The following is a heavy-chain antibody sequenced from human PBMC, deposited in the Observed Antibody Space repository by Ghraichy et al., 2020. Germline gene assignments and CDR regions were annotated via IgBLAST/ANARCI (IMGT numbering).Heavy chain of an antibody. V-gene: IGHV4-34*01. D-gene: IGHD6-13*01. CDR2: INHSGST. J-gene: IGHJ5*02. Sequence: SQTLSLTCAVYGGSFSGYYWSWIRQPPGKGLEWIGEINHSGSTNYNPSLKSRVTISVDTSKNQFSLKLSSVTAADTAVYYCARGTGIAWAAQTGARFDPWGQGTLVTVSS. CDR3: ARGTGIAWAAQTGARFDP. CDR1: GGSFSGYY.